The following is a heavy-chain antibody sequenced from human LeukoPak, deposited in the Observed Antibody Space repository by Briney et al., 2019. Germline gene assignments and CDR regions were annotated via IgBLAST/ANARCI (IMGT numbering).Heavy chain of an antibody. CDR1: GFTFSTYA. D-gene: IGHD3-10*01. J-gene: IGHJ3*02. CDR3: ARRGGAFDI. CDR2: ISSKGGST. Sequence: GGSLRLPCAASGFTFSTYAMHWVRQAPGKGLEYVSGISSKGGSTYRADSVKGRFTISRDNSKNTLYLQMGSLRPENMAVYYCARRGGAFDIWGQGTMVTVSS. V-gene: IGHV3-64*02.